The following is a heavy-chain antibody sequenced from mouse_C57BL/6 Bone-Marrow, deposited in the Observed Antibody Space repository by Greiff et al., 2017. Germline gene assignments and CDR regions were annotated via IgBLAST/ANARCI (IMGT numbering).Heavy chain of an antibody. Sequence: VQLQQSGPELVKPGASVKISCKASGYTFTDYYMNWVKQSHGKSLEWIGDINPNNGGTSYNQKFKGKATLTVDKSYSTAYMERRSLTSEDSAVYYCARGYYGSLYYFDYWGQGTTLTVSS. CDR3: ARGYYGSLYYFDY. CDR2: INPNNGGT. J-gene: IGHJ2*01. V-gene: IGHV1-26*01. CDR1: GYTFTDYY. D-gene: IGHD1-1*01.